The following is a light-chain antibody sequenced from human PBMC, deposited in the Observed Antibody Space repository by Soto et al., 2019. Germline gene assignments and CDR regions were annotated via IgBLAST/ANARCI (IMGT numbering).Light chain of an antibody. CDR3: AAWDDSLSTWV. V-gene: IGLV1-44*01. J-gene: IGLJ3*02. CDR2: IND. Sequence: QSVLTQPPSASGTPGQRVTISCSGSSSNIGSNTVNWYQQLPGTAPKLLIFINDQLPSGVPDRFSGSKSGTSASLAISGLHSEDEADYYCAAWDDSLSTWVFGGGTKLTVL. CDR1: SSNIGSNT.